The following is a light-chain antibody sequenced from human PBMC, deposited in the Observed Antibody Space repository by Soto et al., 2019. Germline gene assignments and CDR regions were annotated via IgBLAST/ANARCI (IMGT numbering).Light chain of an antibody. Sequence: EVVLTQAPATLSLSPGERATLSCRAGQSVSSYLAWYQQKPGQAPRLLIYDASNRATGIPARFSGSGSGTEFTLTISSLQPEDFATYYCQQVNNYPLTFGGGTKVDIK. CDR2: DAS. V-gene: IGKV3-11*01. CDR3: QQVNNYPLT. J-gene: IGKJ4*01. CDR1: QSVSSY.